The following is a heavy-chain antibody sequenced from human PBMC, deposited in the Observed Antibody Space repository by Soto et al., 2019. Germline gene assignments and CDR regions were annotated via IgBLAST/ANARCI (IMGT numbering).Heavy chain of an antibody. CDR2: INHSGST. V-gene: IGHV4-34*01. CDR3: ARGLKWLVVRAFDI. D-gene: IGHD6-19*01. J-gene: IGHJ3*02. CDR1: GGSFSGYY. Sequence: QVQLQQWGAGLLKPSETLSLTCAVYGGSFSGYYWSWIRQPPGKGLEWIGEINHSGSTNYNPSLKGRVTISVDTSKNQFSLKLSSVTAADTAVYYCARGLKWLVVRAFDIWGQGTMVTVSS.